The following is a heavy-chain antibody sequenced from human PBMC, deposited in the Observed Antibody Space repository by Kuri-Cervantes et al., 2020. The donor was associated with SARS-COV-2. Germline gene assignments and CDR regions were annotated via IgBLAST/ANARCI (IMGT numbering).Heavy chain of an antibody. CDR1: GFTFSNAW. CDR3: ARETSGWFDP. Sequence: GESLKISCAASGFTFSNAWMSWVRQAPGKGLEWVSYISSSGSTIYYADSVKGRFTISRGNAKNSLYLQMNSLRAEDTAVYYCARETSGWFDPWGQGTLVTVSS. V-gene: IGHV3-11*01. CDR2: ISSSGSTI. D-gene: IGHD6-19*01. J-gene: IGHJ5*02.